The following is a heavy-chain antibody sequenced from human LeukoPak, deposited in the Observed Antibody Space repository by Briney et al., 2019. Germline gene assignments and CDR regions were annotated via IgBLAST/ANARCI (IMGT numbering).Heavy chain of an antibody. CDR3: ARDRRSQGHSYFDY. D-gene: IGHD1-26*01. J-gene: IGHJ4*02. CDR2: IKQDGSEK. CDR1: GFTFSSYW. Sequence: GGYLRLSCAASGFTFSSYWMSWVRQAPGKGLEWVANIKQDGSEKYYVDSVKGRFTISRDNAKNSLYLQMNSLGAEDTAVYYCARDRRSQGHSYFDYWGQGTLVTVSS. V-gene: IGHV3-7*01.